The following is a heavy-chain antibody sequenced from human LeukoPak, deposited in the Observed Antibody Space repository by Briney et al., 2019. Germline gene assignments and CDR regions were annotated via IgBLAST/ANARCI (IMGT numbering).Heavy chain of an antibody. CDR2: IIPIFGTA. CDR1: VGTFSSYA. D-gene: IGHD4-17*01. J-gene: IGHJ4*02. CDR3: ARESPYGIRN. Sequence: SVKVSCKSSVGTFSSYAISWVRQARGQGLEWMGGIIPIFGTANYAQKFQGRVTITADESTSTAYMELSSLRFEDTAVYYCARESPYGIRNWGQGTLVTVSS. V-gene: IGHV1-69*01.